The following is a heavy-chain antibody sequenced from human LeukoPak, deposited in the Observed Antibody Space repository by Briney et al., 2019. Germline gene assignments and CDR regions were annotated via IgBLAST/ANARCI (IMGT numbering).Heavy chain of an antibody. J-gene: IGHJ4*02. V-gene: IGHV3-30*03. Sequence: GGSLRLSCAASGFTFSSYGMHWVRQAPGKGLEWVAVISYDGSNKYYADSVKGRFTISRDNSKNTLYLQMSSLRAEDTAVYYCARSWWSFDYWGQGTLVTVSS. D-gene: IGHD2-15*01. CDR1: GFTFSSYG. CDR3: ARSWWSFDY. CDR2: ISYDGSNK.